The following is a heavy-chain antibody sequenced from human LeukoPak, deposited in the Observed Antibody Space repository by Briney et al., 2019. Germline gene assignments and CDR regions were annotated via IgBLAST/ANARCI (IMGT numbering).Heavy chain of an antibody. D-gene: IGHD2-21*02. Sequence: ASVKVSCKASGYTFTSYDINWVRQATGQGLEWMGWMNPNSGNTGYAQKFQGRVTITRDTSASTAYMELSSLRSEDTAVYYCAREKGDRGAFDIWGQGAMVTVSS. CDR3: AREKGDRGAFDI. CDR1: GYTFTSYD. V-gene: IGHV1-8*01. CDR2: MNPNSGNT. J-gene: IGHJ3*02.